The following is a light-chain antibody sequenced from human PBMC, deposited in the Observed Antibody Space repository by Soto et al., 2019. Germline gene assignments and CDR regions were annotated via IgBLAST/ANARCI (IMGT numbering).Light chain of an antibody. CDR3: FSYRSTGILL. CDR2: EVT. CDR1: SSDIGGSKY. V-gene: IGLV2-14*01. Sequence: QSALTQPASLSGSPGQSITISCTGTSSDIGGSKYVSWYQQHPGKAPKLMIYEVTYRPSGVSDRFSGSKSGNTASLTVSALQAEDEADYYCFSYRSTGILLFGGGTKVTVL. J-gene: IGLJ2*01.